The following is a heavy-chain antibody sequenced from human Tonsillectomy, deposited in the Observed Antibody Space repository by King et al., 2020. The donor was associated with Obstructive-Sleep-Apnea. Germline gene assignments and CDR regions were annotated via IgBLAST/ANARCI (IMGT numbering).Heavy chain of an antibody. CDR1: GFIFSSYG. D-gene: IGHD3-3*01. J-gene: IGHJ4*02. V-gene: IGHV3-30*02. CDR3: AKPHSNYDFWSGITN. Sequence: HVQLVESGGGVVQPGRSLRLSCVASGFIFSSYGMHWVRQAPGKGLEWVAFIRYDGSNAYYTDSVKGRFTISRDNSKNTLYLQMNRLRVEDTAMYYCAKPHSNYDFWSGITNWGQGTLVTVSS. CDR2: IRYDGSNA.